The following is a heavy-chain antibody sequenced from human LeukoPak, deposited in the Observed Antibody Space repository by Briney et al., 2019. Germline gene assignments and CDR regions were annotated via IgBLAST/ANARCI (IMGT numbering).Heavy chain of an antibody. CDR1: RFIFTNYW. Sequence: GGSLRLSCAASRFIFTNYWIHWVRQAPGKGLVWVSHVNNDGSATSYADSVKGRFTISRDSAKNTVYLHMNSLRVEDTAVYYCARDYYDSSGYYPHVWGQGTLVTVSS. D-gene: IGHD3-22*01. CDR2: VNNDGSAT. CDR3: ARDYYDSSGYYPHV. V-gene: IGHV3-74*01. J-gene: IGHJ4*02.